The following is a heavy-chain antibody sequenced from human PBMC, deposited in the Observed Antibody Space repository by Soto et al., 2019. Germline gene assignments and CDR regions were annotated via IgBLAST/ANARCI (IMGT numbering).Heavy chain of an antibody. CDR2: ISDTGDST. V-gene: IGHV3-23*01. CDR1: GFSFSNYA. J-gene: IGHJ6*02. D-gene: IGHD3-10*01. Sequence: GGSLRLSCAASGFSFSNYAMTWIRQAPGKGLEWVSRISDTGDSTHYADSVKGRFTISRDNSKNTVYVQMSSLRAEDTATYFCARGSGTPHGLNLWGQGTTVTVSS. CDR3: ARGSGTPHGLNL.